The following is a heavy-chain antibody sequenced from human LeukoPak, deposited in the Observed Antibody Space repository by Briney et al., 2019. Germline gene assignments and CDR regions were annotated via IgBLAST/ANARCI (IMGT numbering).Heavy chain of an antibody. CDR3: AREALVGIYFDY. CDR1: GFTSSSYA. Sequence: GGSLRLSCAASGFTSSSYAMHWVRQAPGKGLEWVAVISYDGSNKYYADSVKGRFTISRDNSKNTLYLQMNSLRAEDTAVYYCAREALVGIYFDYWGQGTLVTVSS. CDR2: ISYDGSNK. V-gene: IGHV3-30*04. D-gene: IGHD1-26*01. J-gene: IGHJ4*02.